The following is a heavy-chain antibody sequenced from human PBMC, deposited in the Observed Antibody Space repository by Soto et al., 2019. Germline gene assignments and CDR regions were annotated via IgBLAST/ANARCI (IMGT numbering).Heavy chain of an antibody. J-gene: IGHJ5*02. D-gene: IGHD2-15*01. CDR2: IDRSGTTI. CDR1: GFTFSNYE. CDR3: VGDGDGGCCSSWFVP. Sequence: EVQLVESGGGLVQPGGSLRLSCAASGFTFSNYEMNWGRQAPGKGLEWISYIDRSGTTIHYADSVKGRFTISRDNAKNSMYLQMNSLRVDDTAVYYCVGDGDGGCCSSWFVPWGQGTLVTVSS. V-gene: IGHV3-48*03.